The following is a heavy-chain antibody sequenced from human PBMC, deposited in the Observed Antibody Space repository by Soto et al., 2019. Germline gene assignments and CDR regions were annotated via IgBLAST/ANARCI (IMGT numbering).Heavy chain of an antibody. CDR1: GFTVSSNY. Sequence: GGSLRLSCAASGFTVSSNYMSWVRQAPGKGLEWVSVIYSGGSTYYADSVKGRFTISRDNSKNTLYLQMNSLRAEDTAVYYCARSPIAAGPFDDWGQGTLVTVSS. CDR3: ARSPIAAGPFDD. V-gene: IGHV3-66*01. CDR2: IYSGGST. J-gene: IGHJ4*02. D-gene: IGHD6-13*01.